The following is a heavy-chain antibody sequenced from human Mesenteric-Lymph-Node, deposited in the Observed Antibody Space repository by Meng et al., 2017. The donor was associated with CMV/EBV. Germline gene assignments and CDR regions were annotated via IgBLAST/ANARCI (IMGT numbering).Heavy chain of an antibody. CDR3: AREGQLIAVAALDY. CDR2: ISGTSSYI. Sequence: GGSLRLSCAASGFTFNSYNMNWVRQAPGKGLEWVSSISGTSSYIYYADSVKGRFTISRDHAKNSLYLQMNSLRVDDTAVYYCAREGQLIAVAALDYWGQGTLVTVSS. CDR1: GFTFNSYN. D-gene: IGHD6-19*01. V-gene: IGHV3-21*01. J-gene: IGHJ4*02.